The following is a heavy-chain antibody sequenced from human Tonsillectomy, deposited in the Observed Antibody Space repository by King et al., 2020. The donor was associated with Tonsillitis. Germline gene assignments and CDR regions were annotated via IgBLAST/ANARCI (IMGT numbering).Heavy chain of an antibody. J-gene: IGHJ4*02. Sequence: QLVQSGAEVKKPGSSVKVSCKASGGTFSSYAISWVRQAPGQGLEWMGRIIPILGIANYAQKFQGRVTITADKSTSTAYMELSSLRSEDTAVYYCARVDSSGWYRADYCGQGTLVTVSS. V-gene: IGHV1-69*04. D-gene: IGHD6-19*01. CDR2: IIPILGIA. CDR1: GGTFSSYA. CDR3: ARVDSSGWYRADY.